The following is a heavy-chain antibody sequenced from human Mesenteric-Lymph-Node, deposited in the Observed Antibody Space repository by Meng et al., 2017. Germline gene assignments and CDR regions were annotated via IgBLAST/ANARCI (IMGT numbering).Heavy chain of an antibody. D-gene: IGHD3-3*01. CDR1: GFTFDHNG. V-gene: IGHV3-9*01. J-gene: IGHJ4*01. CDR3: AKGFYSTTSSTYFDS. Sequence: SLKISFAASGFTFDHNGMHWVRQVPGKGLEWVSGITWNSGGMVYADSVKGRFTISRDNAKNSLYLQMNSLRPEDTALYYCAKGFYSTTSSTYFDSWGQGAQVTVSS. CDR2: ITWNSGGM.